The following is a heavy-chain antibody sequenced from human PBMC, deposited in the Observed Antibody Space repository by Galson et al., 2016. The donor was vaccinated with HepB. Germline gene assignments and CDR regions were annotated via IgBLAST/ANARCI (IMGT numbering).Heavy chain of an antibody. V-gene: IGHV3-23*01. D-gene: IGHD2-15*01. Sequence: SLRLSCAASGFTFSSYGMGWVRQAPRKGLEWVSGISGSGGNTYYADSVKGRFAISRDNSKNTLYLQMNSLRAEDTAVYYCAKIKGRWVADYWGQGTLVTVSS. J-gene: IGHJ4*02. CDR3: AKIKGRWVADY. CDR2: ISGSGGNT. CDR1: GFTFSSYG.